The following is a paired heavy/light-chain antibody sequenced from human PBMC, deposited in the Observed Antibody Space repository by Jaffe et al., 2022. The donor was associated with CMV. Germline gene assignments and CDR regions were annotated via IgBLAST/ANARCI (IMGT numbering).Light chain of an antibody. CDR2: EDN. Sequence: NFMLTQPHSVSESPGKTVTISCTRSSGSIASNYVQWYQQRPGSAPTTVIYEDNQRPSGVPDRFSGSIDSSSNSASLTISGLKTEDEADYYCQSYDSSRWVFGGGTKLTVL. CDR1: SGSIASNY. CDR3: QSYDSSRWV. J-gene: IGLJ3*02. V-gene: IGLV6-57*04.
Heavy chain of an antibody. CDR1: GFTFSSYA. V-gene: IGHV3-64D*06. CDR3: VKDLNYYDSSGYYLRADDAFDI. Sequence: EVQLVESGGGLVQPGGSLRLSCSASGFTFSSYAMHWVRQAPGKGLEYVSAISSNGGSTYYADSVKGRFTISRDNSKNTLYLQMSSLRAEDTAVYYCVKDLNYYDSSGYYLRADDAFDIWGQGTMVTVSS. CDR2: ISSNGGST. J-gene: IGHJ3*02. D-gene: IGHD3-22*01.